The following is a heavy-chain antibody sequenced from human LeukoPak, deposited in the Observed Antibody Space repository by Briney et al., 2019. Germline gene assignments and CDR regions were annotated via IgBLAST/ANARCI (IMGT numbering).Heavy chain of an antibody. V-gene: IGHV3-30*04. CDR1: GFTFSSYA. CDR2: ISYDGSNK. CDR3: TKAPIVSCSGAFCYPFDP. Sequence: GGSLRLSCAASGFTFSSYAMHWVRQAPGKGLEWVAVISYDGSNKYYADSVKGRFTISRDNSKNTLFLQMNSLRAEDTAIYYCTKAPIVSCSGAFCYPFDPWGQGTLVTVSS. D-gene: IGHD2-15*01. J-gene: IGHJ5*02.